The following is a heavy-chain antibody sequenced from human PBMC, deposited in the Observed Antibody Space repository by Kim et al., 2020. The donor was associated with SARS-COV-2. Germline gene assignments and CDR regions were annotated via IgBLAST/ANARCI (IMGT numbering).Heavy chain of an antibody. J-gene: IGHJ3*01. D-gene: IGHD1-1*01. CDR2: IAYDGSIK. CDR1: GFTFNNYA. V-gene: IGHV3-30*18. Sequence: GGSLRLSCGASGFTFNNYAMHWVRQPPGKGLEWVAVIAYDGSIKYYADSLKGQFTVSRDSSHNTLYLQMRSLRPEDTAVYYCAKSNDFFWFYEGLIAFD. CDR3: AKSNDFFWFYEGLIAFD.